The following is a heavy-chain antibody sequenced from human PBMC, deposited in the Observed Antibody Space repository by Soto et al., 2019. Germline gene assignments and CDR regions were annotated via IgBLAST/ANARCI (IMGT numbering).Heavy chain of an antibody. CDR2: ISGSGGST. CDR1: GFTFSSYN. D-gene: IGHD3-3*01. CDR3: AKGGSKNDYYFDY. V-gene: IGHV3-23*01. Sequence: GGSLRLSCAASGFTFSSYNMNWVRQAPGKGLEWVSGISGSGGSTYYADSVKGRFTISRDNSKNTVYLHMNSLRVDDTAVYFCAKGGSKNDYYFDYWGQGTLVTVSS. J-gene: IGHJ4*02.